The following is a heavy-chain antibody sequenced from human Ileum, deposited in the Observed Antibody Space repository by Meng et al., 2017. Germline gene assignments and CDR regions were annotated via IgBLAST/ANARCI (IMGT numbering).Heavy chain of an antibody. Sequence: QGQLRESGPGLVRPSATPSLICTVSGGSVSRAGYQWGWIRQPPGKGLEWIGYASTNYNPSLKSRVTISLDTSRNQFSLSLSSVTAADTAVYYCARDHMGSLDYWGQGILVTVSS. D-gene: IGHD1-26*01. V-gene: IGHV4-61*08. J-gene: IGHJ4*02. CDR3: ARDHMGSLDY. CDR2: AST. CDR1: GGSVSRAGYQ.